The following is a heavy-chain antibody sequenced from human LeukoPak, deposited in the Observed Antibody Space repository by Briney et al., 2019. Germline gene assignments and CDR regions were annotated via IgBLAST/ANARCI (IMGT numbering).Heavy chain of an antibody. V-gene: IGHV3-53*01. J-gene: IGHJ4*02. CDR1: GFTFSRYA. CDR2: IYSGGST. CDR3: ASTHLGYCSSASCQNDY. D-gene: IGHD2-2*01. Sequence: GGSLRLSCAASGFTFSRYAMSWVRQAPGKGLEWVSVIYSGGSTYYADSVKGRFTISRDNSKNTLYLQMNSLRAEDTAVYYCASTHLGYCSSASCQNDYWGQGTLVTVSS.